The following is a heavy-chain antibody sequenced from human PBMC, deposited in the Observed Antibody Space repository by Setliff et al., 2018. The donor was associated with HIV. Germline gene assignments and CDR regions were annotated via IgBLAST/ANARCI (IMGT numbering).Heavy chain of an antibody. V-gene: IGHV1-2*02. D-gene: IGHD2-15*01. CDR2: ISPHSGAT. J-gene: IGHJ5*01. CDR3: ARDRLYCSRGSCYPNWFDS. CDR1: GHTLSGYF. Sequence: ASVKVSCKSSGHTLSGYFIHWVRQAPGQGPEWMGWISPHSGATNYAQKFQGRVTLTRDASITTAYMELNSLGSDDTAMYYCARDRLYCSRGSCYPNWFDSWGQGTLVTVSS.